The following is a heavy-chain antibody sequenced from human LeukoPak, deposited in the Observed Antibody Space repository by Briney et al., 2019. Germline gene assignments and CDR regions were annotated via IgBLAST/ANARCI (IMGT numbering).Heavy chain of an antibody. CDR1: GFTFSSYG. V-gene: IGHV3-30*02. D-gene: IGHD3-3*01. Sequence: PGGSLRLSCAASGFTFSSYGMHWVRQAPGKGLEWVAFIRYDGSNKYYADSVKGRFTISRDNSKNTLYLQMNSLRAEDTAVYYCAKGFFWSGYYPSDYWGQGTLVTVSS. J-gene: IGHJ4*02. CDR3: AKGFFWSGYYPSDY. CDR2: IRYDGSNK.